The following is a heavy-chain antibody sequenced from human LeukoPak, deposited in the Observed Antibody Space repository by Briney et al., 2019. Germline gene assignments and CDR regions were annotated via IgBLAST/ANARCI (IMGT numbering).Heavy chain of an antibody. CDR3: ARDGGTAHRSRSYANWFDP. V-gene: IGHV1-46*01. J-gene: IGHJ5*02. CDR2: ISPSGGTT. Sequence: ASVKVSCKASGYTFTSYFMHWVRLAPGQGLEWMGMISPSGGTTIFPQKFQGRVTMTRDMSTSTVYMELSSLTSEDTAVYYCARDGGTAHRSRSYANWFDPWGQGTLVTVSS. CDR1: GYTFTSYF. D-gene: IGHD3-10*01.